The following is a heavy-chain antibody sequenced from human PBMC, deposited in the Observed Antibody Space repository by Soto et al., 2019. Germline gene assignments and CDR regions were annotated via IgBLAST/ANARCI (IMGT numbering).Heavy chain of an antibody. CDR1: GGSIRSNKW. D-gene: IGHD5-18*01. CDR3: ARWGDWMQQVL. J-gene: IGHJ4*02. V-gene: IGHV4-4*02. Sequence: QVQLQESGPGLVKPSETLSLTCGVSGGSIRSNKWWSWVRQPPGKGLEWIGEIYHSGSTNYNPSLKSXDTXSXGKSKNQFSLKLNSVTAADTAVYYCARWGDWMQQVLWGQGTLVTVSS. CDR2: IYHSGST.